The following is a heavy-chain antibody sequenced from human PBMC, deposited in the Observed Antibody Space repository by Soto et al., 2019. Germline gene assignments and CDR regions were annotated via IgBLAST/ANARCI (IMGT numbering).Heavy chain of an antibody. V-gene: IGHV4-34*01. CDR1: GGSFSGYY. CDR3: ARLVPGASQHFDF. Sequence: PSETLSLTCAVYGGSFSGYYWSWIRQPPGKGLEWIGEINHSGSTNYNPSLKSRVTISVDTSKNQFSLKLSSVTAADTAVYYCARLVPGASQHFDFWGQGTLVTVSS. D-gene: IGHD2-2*01. CDR2: INHSGST. J-gene: IGHJ4*02.